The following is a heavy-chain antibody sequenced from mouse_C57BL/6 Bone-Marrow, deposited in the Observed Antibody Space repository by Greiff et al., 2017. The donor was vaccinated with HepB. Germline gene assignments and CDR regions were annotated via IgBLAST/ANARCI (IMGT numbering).Heavy chain of an antibody. CDR1: GFNIKDDY. V-gene: IGHV14-4*01. J-gene: IGHJ1*03. Sequence: EVKLVESGAELVRPGASVKLSCTASGFNIKDDYMHWVKQRPEQGLEWIGWIDPENGDTEYASKFQGKATITADTSSNTAYLQLSSLTSEDTAVYYCTKDYYGSSYWYFDVWGTGTTVTVSS. CDR3: TKDYYGSSYWYFDV. D-gene: IGHD1-1*01. CDR2: IDPENGDT.